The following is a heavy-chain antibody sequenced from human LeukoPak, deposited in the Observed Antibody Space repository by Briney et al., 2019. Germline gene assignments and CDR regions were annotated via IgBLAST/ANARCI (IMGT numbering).Heavy chain of an antibody. D-gene: IGHD4-17*01. CDR1: GFTFSSYG. CDR3: AIRSTVTTLFDY. CDR2: IWYDGSNK. J-gene: IGHJ4*02. V-gene: IGHV3-33*01. Sequence: PGGSLRLSCAASGFTFSSYGMHWVRQAPGKGLEWVAVIWYDGSNKYYADSVKGRFTISRDNSKNTLYLQMNSLRAEDTAVYYCAIRSTVTTLFDYWGQGTLVTVFS.